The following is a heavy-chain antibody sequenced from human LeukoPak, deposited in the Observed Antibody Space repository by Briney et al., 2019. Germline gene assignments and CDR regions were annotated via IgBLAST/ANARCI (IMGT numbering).Heavy chain of an antibody. D-gene: IGHD3-22*01. CDR1: GFTFSNYG. V-gene: IGHV3-33*01. J-gene: IGHJ4*02. Sequence: GRPLRLSCAASGFTFSNYGMHWVRQAPGKGLEWVAVIWYDGGNTYYADSVKGRFTISRDNSKNTLYLQMNSLRAEDTAVYYCASQRYSYDSSGKGDFDYWGQGTLVTVSS. CDR3: ASQRYSYDSSGKGDFDY. CDR2: IWYDGGNT.